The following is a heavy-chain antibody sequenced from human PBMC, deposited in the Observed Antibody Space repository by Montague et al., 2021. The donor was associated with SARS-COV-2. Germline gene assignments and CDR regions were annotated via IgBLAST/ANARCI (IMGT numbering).Heavy chain of an antibody. CDR3: ARYVGWYCSCWFDY. J-gene: IGHJ4*02. V-gene: IGHV4-31*03. D-gene: IGHD2-15*01. CDR2: IYYSGST. CDR1: GGSISSGGYY. Sequence: TLSLTCTVSGGSISSGGYYWIWIRQHPGKGLVWIGYIYYSGSTYYNLSLKSRVTISVDTSKNQFSLNLSSVTAADTAVYYCARYVGWYCSCWFDYWGQGTTVTVSS.